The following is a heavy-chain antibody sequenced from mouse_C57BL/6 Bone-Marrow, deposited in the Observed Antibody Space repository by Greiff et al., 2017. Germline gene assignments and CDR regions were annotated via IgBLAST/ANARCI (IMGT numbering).Heavy chain of an antibody. V-gene: IGHV1-55*01. CDR3: ARVSYDSSPRWYFDV. D-gene: IGHD1-1*01. Sequence: QVQLQQPGAELVKPGASVKMSCKASGYTFTSYWITWVKQRPGQGLEWIGDIYPGSGSTNYNEKFKSKATMTVDTSSSTAYMQLSSLTSEDSAVFYCARVSYDSSPRWYFDVWGTGTTVTVSS. CDR2: IYPGSGST. J-gene: IGHJ1*03. CDR1: GYTFTSYW.